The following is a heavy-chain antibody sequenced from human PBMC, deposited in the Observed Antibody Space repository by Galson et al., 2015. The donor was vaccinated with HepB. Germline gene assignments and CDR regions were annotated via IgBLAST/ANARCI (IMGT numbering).Heavy chain of an antibody. CDR2: IYYTGST. D-gene: IGHD2-8*02. CDR3: ARGFCTAGDCYWGDF. CDR1: GGSISITGYY. Sequence: ETLSLTCTVSGGSISITGYYWGWIRQSPGRGLEWIGSIYYTGSTFYNPSLKSRLTLSIDTSTNHFSLSLASVTVADTAIYFCARGFCTAGDCYWGDFWGQGTLVSVSS. J-gene: IGHJ4*02. V-gene: IGHV4-39*02.